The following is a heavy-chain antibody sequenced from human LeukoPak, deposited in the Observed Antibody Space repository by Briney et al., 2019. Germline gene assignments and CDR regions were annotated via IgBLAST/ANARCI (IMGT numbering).Heavy chain of an antibody. D-gene: IGHD5-18*01. CDR1: GYTFTGYY. Sequence: ASVKVSCKASGYTFTGYYMHWVRQAPGQGLEWMGGIIPIFGTANYAQKFQGRVTITADESTSTAYMELSSLRSEDTAVYYCARSEGGYSYGHPCWGQGTLVTVSS. V-gene: IGHV1-69*13. J-gene: IGHJ4*02. CDR2: IIPIFGTA. CDR3: ARSEGGYSYGHPC.